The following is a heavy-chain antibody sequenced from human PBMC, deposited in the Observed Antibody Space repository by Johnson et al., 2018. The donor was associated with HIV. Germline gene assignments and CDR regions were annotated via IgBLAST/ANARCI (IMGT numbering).Heavy chain of an antibody. CDR2: ISYDGSNK. CDR1: GFSFSSYA. D-gene: IGHD3-10*01. J-gene: IGHJ3*02. Sequence: QMLLVESGGGVVQPGRSLRLSCAASGFSFSSYAMHWVRQAPGKGLEWVAVISYDGSNKYYADSVKGRFPISRDNSKNTLYLQMNSLRAEDTAVYYCARDPKRSGSYYKDAFDIWGQGTMVTVSS. CDR3: ARDPKRSGSYYKDAFDI. V-gene: IGHV3-30-3*01.